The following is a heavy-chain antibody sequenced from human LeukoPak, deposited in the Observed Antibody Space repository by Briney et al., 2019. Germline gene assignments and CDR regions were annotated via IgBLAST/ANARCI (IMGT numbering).Heavy chain of an antibody. CDR2: ISSSSTYI. D-gene: IGHD2-15*01. CDR3: ARACVVAAIAYFDY. V-gene: IGHV3-21*01. CDR1: GFTFSSYS. Sequence: GGSLRLSCAASGFTFSSYSMNWVRQAPGKGLEWVSSISSSSTYIYYADSVKGRFTISRDNAKNSLYLQMNSLRAEDTAVYYCARACVVAAIAYFDYWGQGTLVTVSS. J-gene: IGHJ4*02.